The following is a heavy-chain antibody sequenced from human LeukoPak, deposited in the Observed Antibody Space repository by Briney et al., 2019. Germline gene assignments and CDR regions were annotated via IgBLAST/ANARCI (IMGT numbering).Heavy chain of an antibody. CDR3: TRGPIQLWIHNGMDV. Sequence: PGRSLRLSCTASGFTFGDLAMAWFRRAPGRGQRGVVLIRRKAYGGTREYAASVKGRFTISRDDSKSIAYLQMNSLKTEDTGVYYCTRGPIQLWIHNGMDVWGQGTTVTVSS. D-gene: IGHD5-18*01. V-gene: IGHV3-49*03. J-gene: IGHJ6*02. CDR1: GFTFGDLA. CDR2: IRRKAYGGTR.